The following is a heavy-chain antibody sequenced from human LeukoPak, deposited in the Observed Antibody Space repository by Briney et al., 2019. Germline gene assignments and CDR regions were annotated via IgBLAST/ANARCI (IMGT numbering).Heavy chain of an antibody. Sequence: GGSLRLSCAASGFTFRSYAMSWVRQAPGKGLEWVSAISGSGGSTYYADSVKGRFTISRDNSKNTLHLLMNSLRAEDTAVYYCAKDDPDHTLIAAVGTGWGQGTLVTVSS. CDR1: GFTFRSYA. D-gene: IGHD6-13*01. CDR2: ISGSGGST. J-gene: IGHJ4*02. V-gene: IGHV3-23*01. CDR3: AKDDPDHTLIAAVGTG.